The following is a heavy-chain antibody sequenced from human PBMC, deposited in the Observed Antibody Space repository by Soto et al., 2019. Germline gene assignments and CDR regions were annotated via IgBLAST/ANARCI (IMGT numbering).Heavy chain of an antibody. D-gene: IGHD6-6*01. CDR2: IYHSVST. CDR3: ARESSIAARRAYYYYGMDV. CDR1: GGSISSGGYS. J-gene: IGHJ6*02. Sequence: QLQLQESGSGLVKPSQTLSLTCAVSGGSISSGGYSWSWIRQPPGKGLEWIGYIYHSVSTYYNPSLKSRVTISVDKSKTQFSLKLSSVTAADTAVYYCARESSIAARRAYYYYGMDVWGQGTTVTVSS. V-gene: IGHV4-30-2*01.